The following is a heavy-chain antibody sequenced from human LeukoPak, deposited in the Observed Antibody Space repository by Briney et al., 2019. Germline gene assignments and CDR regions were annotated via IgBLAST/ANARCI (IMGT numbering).Heavy chain of an antibody. CDR2: IYRGDST. CDR1: GFTVSSNY. J-gene: IGHJ4*02. CDR3: AREATYYFDY. D-gene: IGHD1-26*01. V-gene: IGHV3-53*01. Sequence: QSGGSLRLSCAASGFTVSSNYMSWVRQAPGKGLEWVSVIYRGDSTYYADSVKGRFTISRDNSKNTLYLQMNSLRAEDTAVYYCAREATYYFDYWGQGTLVTVSS.